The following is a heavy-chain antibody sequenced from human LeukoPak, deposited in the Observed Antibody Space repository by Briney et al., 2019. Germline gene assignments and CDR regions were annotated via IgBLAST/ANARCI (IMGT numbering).Heavy chain of an antibody. V-gene: IGHV3-23*01. CDR2: ISANGGTT. Sequence: GGSLRLSCGASGFLLTAYAMSWVRQAPGKGLEWVSTISANGGTTYYADSVKGRFTISRDNSKKTIYLQMSSLRVEDMAVYYCAKRQGSTVEGNWYVDYWGRGTLVTVSS. D-gene: IGHD4-23*01. J-gene: IGHJ2*01. CDR3: AKRQGSTVEGNWYVDY. CDR1: GFLLTAYA.